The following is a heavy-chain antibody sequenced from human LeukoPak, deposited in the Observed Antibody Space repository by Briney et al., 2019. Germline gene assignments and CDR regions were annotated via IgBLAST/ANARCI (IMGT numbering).Heavy chain of an antibody. J-gene: IGHJ3*02. CDR2: IYSGGST. CDR3: AKDSRYNWNYGGAFDI. D-gene: IGHD1-7*01. Sequence: GGSLRLSCAASGFTVSSNYMSWVRQAPGKGLEWVSVIYSGGSTYYADSVKGRFTISRDNSKNTLYLQMNSLRAEDTAVYYCAKDSRYNWNYGGAFDIWGQGTMVTVSS. V-gene: IGHV3-66*01. CDR1: GFTVSSNY.